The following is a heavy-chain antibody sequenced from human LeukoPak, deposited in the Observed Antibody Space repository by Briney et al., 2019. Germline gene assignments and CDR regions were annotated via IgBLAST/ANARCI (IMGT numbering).Heavy chain of an antibody. D-gene: IGHD6-19*01. CDR1: GFTFSSYA. J-gene: IGHJ4*02. CDR2: ISYDGSNK. V-gene: IGHV3-30*04. CDR3: ANQRDSSGWYRAYFDY. Sequence: GGSLRLSCAASGFTFSSYAMHWVRQAPGKGLEWVAVISYDGSNKYYADSVKGRFTISRDNSKNTLYLQMNSLRAEDTAVYYCANQRDSSGWYRAYFDYWGQGTLVTVSS.